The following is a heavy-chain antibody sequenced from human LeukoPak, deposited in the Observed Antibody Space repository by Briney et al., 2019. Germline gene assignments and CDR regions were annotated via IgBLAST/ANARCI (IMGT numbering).Heavy chain of an antibody. J-gene: IGHJ3*02. V-gene: IGHV1-46*01. Sequence: ASVKVSCKAFGYTFTRYYMHWVRQAPGQGPEWMGVISPSGGSTTYAQKFQGRVTLTRDMSTSTAYMELRSLRSDDTAVYYCARDTSHYYDSSGARAFDIWGQGTMVTVSS. D-gene: IGHD3-22*01. CDR1: GYTFTRYY. CDR3: ARDTSHYYDSSGARAFDI. CDR2: ISPSGGST.